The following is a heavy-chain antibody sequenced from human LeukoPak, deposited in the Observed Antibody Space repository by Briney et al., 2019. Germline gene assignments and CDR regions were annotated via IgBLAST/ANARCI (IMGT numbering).Heavy chain of an antibody. Sequence: GGSLRLSCAASGFTFSRYSMHWVRQAPGKGLEYVSAISNNGGSTYYAKSVKGRFTISRDNSKNTLYLQMGSLRAEDMAVYYCARTSIAAREADYWGQGTLVIVSS. CDR1: GFTFSRYS. CDR3: ARTSIAAREADY. CDR2: ISNNGGST. V-gene: IGHV3-64*01. D-gene: IGHD6-6*01. J-gene: IGHJ4*02.